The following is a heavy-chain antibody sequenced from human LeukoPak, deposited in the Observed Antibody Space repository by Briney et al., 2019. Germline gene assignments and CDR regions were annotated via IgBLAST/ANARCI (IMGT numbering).Heavy chain of an antibody. CDR3: ATGPYYDILTGYSLDY. V-gene: IGHV1-69*06. D-gene: IGHD3-9*01. CDR2: IIPIFGTA. Sequence: SVKVSCKASGGTFSSYAISWVRQAPGQGLEWMGGIIPIFGTANYAQKFQGRVTMTEDTSTHTAYMELSSLRSEDTAVYYCATGPYYDILTGYSLDYWGQGTLVTVSS. CDR1: GGTFSSYA. J-gene: IGHJ4*02.